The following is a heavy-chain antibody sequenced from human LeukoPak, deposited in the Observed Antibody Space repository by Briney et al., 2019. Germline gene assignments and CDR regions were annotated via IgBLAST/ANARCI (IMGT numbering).Heavy chain of an antibody. CDR1: GYTFIRYG. CDR2: ISADDGNT. J-gene: IGHJ4*02. CDR3: ARVGYCSSTSCTYYFDY. V-gene: IGHV1-18*01. Sequence: ASVKVSCKASGYTFIRYGISWVRQAPGQGLEWMGWISADDGNTNYAQELQGRVTMTTDTATSTAYMELRSLRSDDTAVYYCARVGYCSSTSCTYYFDYWGQGTLVTVSS. D-gene: IGHD2-2*03.